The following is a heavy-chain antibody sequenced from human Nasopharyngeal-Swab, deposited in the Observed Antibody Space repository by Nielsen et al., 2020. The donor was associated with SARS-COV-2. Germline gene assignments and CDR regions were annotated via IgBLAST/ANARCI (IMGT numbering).Heavy chain of an antibody. CDR2: INSDGSST. CDR3: AREPQLGEEDWFDP. D-gene: IGHD7-27*01. J-gene: IGHJ5*02. Sequence: GALRLSCAASGFTFSSYWMHWVRQAPGKGLVWVSRINSDGSSTSYADSVKGRFTISRDNAKNTLYLQMNSLRAEDTAVYYCAREPQLGEEDWFDPWGQGTLVTVSS. CDR1: GFTFSSYW. V-gene: IGHV3-74*01.